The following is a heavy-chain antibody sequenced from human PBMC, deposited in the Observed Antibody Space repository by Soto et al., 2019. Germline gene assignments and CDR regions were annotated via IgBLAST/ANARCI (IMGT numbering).Heavy chain of an antibody. CDR3: ARVAY. J-gene: IGHJ4*02. CDR1: GFDFSTYE. V-gene: IGHV3-48*03. CDR2: ISSSGNTI. Sequence: GGSLRLSCGASGFDFSTYEMNWVRQTPGKGLEWLSYISSSGNTIKYADSVRGRFTISRDNAQNSLFLQMNTLRPEDTAMYYCARVAYWGPGTQVTVSS.